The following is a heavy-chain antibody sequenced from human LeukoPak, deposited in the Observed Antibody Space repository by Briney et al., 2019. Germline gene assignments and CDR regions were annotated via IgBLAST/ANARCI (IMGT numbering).Heavy chain of an antibody. J-gene: IGHJ4*02. V-gene: IGHV3-15*01. D-gene: IGHD2-2*03. CDR1: GFTFSNAW. Sequence: GGSLRLSCTASGFTFSNAWMSGVREAPGKGLEWVGRIKSKTDGGTTDYAAPVKGRFTISRDNSKNTLYLQMNSLRAEDTAVYYCARDGFITRFDYWGQGTLVTVSS. CDR3: ARDGFITRFDY. CDR2: IKSKTDGGTT.